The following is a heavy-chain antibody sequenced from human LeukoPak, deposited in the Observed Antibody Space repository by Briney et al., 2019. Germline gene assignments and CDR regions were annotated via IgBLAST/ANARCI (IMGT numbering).Heavy chain of an antibody. CDR1: GFTFSNYN. V-gene: IGHV3-21*01. Sequence: GGSLRLSCEASGFTFSNYNMNWIRQAPGKGLEWVSSISTSSGYIYYADSVKGRFTISRDNAESSLYLQMNSLRAEDTAVYYCARGRSSSRDFDSWGQGTLVTVSS. D-gene: IGHD6-6*01. CDR3: ARGRSSSRDFDS. J-gene: IGHJ4*02. CDR2: ISTSSGYI.